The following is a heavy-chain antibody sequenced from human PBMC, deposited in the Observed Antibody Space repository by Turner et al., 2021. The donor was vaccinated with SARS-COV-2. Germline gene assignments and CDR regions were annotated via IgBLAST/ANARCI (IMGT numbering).Heavy chain of an antibody. J-gene: IGHJ4*02. CDR3: ARGLGGSGDF. D-gene: IGHD6-25*01. V-gene: IGHV3-7*01. CDR2: IDYDGDKI. Sequence: EVQLVEPGGGLVQPGGSLRLYSAASGFAFGSYWMSWVRQAPGMGLQWVANIDYDGDKIYYAESVRGRFTVSRDNAYSSLHLDMTSLRVEDTGLYYCARGLGGSGDFWGQGTRVNVSS. CDR1: GFAFGSYW.